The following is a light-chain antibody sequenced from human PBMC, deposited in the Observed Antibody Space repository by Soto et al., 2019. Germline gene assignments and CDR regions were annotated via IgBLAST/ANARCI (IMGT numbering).Light chain of an antibody. CDR2: AAS. V-gene: IGKV1-9*01. Sequence: DIQLTQSPSFLSASVGDRVTITCRASQAIDIYLAWYQKKPGKAPKLLIYAASLLQSGVPSRFSGGGSGTEFTLTINSLQPEDFASYYCQQLNSFPFIFGQGTRLEIK. J-gene: IGKJ5*01. CDR3: QQLNSFPFI. CDR1: QAIDIY.